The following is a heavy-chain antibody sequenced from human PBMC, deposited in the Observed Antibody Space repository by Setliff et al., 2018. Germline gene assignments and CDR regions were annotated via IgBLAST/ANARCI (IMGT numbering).Heavy chain of an antibody. D-gene: IGHD6-19*01. CDR2: MIVSGGA. J-gene: IGHJ6*02. CDR1: GESFSNNY. V-gene: IGHV4-4*07. CDR3: ARGPDLTAVGATYFYGMDV. Sequence: PSETLSLTCSVYGESFSNNYWSWIRQPAGRGLEWIGRMIVSGGADYNPSLKSRVTMSVDSPNNKFSLNLSSVSAADTAVYYCARGPDLTAVGATYFYGMDVWGQGATVTVSS.